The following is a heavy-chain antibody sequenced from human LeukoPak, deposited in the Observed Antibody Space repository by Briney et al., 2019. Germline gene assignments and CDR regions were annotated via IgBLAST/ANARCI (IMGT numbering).Heavy chain of an antibody. V-gene: IGHV3-21*04. CDR1: GFTFSSYS. Sequence: GGSLRLSCAASGFTFSSYSMNWVRQAPGKGLEWVSSISSSSSYIYYADSVKGRFTISRDNAKNSLYLQMNSLRAEDTAVYYCAKGVTVRYMDVWGKGTTVTVSS. CDR2: ISSSSSYI. CDR3: AKGVTVRYMDV. J-gene: IGHJ6*03.